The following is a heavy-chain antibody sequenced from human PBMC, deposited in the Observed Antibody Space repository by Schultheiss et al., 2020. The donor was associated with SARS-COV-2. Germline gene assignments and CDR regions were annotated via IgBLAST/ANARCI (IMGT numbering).Heavy chain of an antibody. CDR3: ARGPVHHCSSTSCYGKPFDY. J-gene: IGHJ4*02. D-gene: IGHD2-2*01. Sequence: SETLSLTCTVSGGSVSSGSYYWSWIRQPPGKGLEWIGRIYTSGSTNYNPSLKSRVTISVDTSKNQFSLKLSSVTAADTAVYYCARGPVHHCSSTSCYGKPFDYWGQGTLVTVSS. CDR2: IYTSGST. V-gene: IGHV4-61*01. CDR1: GGSVSSGSYY.